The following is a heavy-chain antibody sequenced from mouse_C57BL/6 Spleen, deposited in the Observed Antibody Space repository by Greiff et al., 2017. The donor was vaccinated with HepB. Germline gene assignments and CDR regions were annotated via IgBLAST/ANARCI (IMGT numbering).Heavy chain of an antibody. CDR2: IRSKSNNYAT. D-gene: IGHD2-2*01. CDR1: GFSFNTYA. CDR3: VRQGIGGYDWRDYFDY. Sequence: DVKLVESGGGLVQPKGSLKLSCAASGFSFNTYAMNWVRQAPGKGLEWVARIRSKSNNYATYYADSVKDRFTISRDDSESMLYLQMNNLKTEDTAMYYCVRQGIGGYDWRDYFDYWGQGTTLTVSS. J-gene: IGHJ2*01. V-gene: IGHV10-1*01.